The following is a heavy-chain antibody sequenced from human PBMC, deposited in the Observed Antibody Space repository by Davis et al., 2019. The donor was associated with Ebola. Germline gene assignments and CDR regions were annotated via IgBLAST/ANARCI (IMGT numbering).Heavy chain of an antibody. CDR3: ARGRTTRAPYGGVNDDAFDI. CDR1: GYTFTSYA. V-gene: IGHV1-69*13. Sequence: SVKVSCKASGYTFTSYAMHWVRQAPGQRLEWMGGIIPIFGTANYAQKFQGRVTITADESTSTAYMELSSLRSEDTAVYYCARGRTTRAPYGGVNDDAFDIWGQGTMVTVSS. D-gene: IGHD4-17*01. J-gene: IGHJ3*02. CDR2: IIPIFGTA.